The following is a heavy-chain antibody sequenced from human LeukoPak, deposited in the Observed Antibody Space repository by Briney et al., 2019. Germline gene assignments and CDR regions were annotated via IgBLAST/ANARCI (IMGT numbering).Heavy chain of an antibody. CDR1: GFTFSDFG. CDR3: ASRSDSDYSDY. D-gene: IGHD1-26*01. CDR2: IRYDGNNK. J-gene: IGHJ4*02. Sequence: PGGSLRLSCTTSGFTFSDFGMHWVRQAPGKGLEWVAFIRYDGNNKYFTDSVKGRFTISRDNSKTTLYLQMDSLRPEDTAVYYCASRSDSDYSDYWGQGTLVTVSS. V-gene: IGHV3-30*02.